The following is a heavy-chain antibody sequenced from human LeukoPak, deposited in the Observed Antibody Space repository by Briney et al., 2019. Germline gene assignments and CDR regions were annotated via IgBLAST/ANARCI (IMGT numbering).Heavy chain of an antibody. Sequence: GGSLRLSCAASGFTFSSYGMSWVRQAPGKGLEWVSAISGSGGSTYYADSVKGRFTISRDNSKNTLYLQMNSLRDEDTAVYYCAKVQGFGELFYFDYWGQGTLVTVSS. CDR3: AKVQGFGELFYFDY. CDR2: ISGSGGST. V-gene: IGHV3-23*01. D-gene: IGHD3-10*01. CDR1: GFTFSSYG. J-gene: IGHJ4*02.